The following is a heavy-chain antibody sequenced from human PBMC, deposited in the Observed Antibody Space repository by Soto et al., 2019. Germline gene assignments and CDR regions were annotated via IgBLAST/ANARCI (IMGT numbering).Heavy chain of an antibody. D-gene: IGHD1-1*01. CDR1: GYTFTSYG. Sequence: QVHLVQSGAEVKKPGASVKVSCKASGYTFTSYGITWVRQAPGQGLEWRGWISPHNGNTDYAQKLQGRVIVTRDTSTSTAYKELRSLRSDDTSVYYCARRGYGDYWGQGALVTVSS. CDR2: ISPHNGNT. J-gene: IGHJ4*02. CDR3: ARRGYGDY. V-gene: IGHV1-18*01.